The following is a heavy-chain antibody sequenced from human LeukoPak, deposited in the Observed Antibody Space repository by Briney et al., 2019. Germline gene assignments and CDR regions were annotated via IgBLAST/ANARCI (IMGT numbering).Heavy chain of an antibody. D-gene: IGHD2-21*01. V-gene: IGHV3-11*06. Sequence: GGSLRLSCAASGFTFSDYYMSWIRQAPGKGLEWVSYISSSSSYTNYADSVKGRFTISRDNAKNSLYLQMNSLRAEDTAVYYWAKDPGAVVVQAYYLDHWGQGTLVTVSS. CDR1: GFTFSDYY. CDR2: ISSSSSYT. CDR3: AKDPGAVVVQAYYLDH. J-gene: IGHJ4*02.